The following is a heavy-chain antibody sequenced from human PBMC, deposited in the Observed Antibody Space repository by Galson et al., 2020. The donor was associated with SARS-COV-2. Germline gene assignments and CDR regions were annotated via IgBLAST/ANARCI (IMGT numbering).Heavy chain of an antibody. CDR3: PRGSRDVTMILMIATTASYYFDF. D-gene: IGHD3-22*01. CDR2: INPTGSI. V-gene: IGHV4-34*01. CDR1: GGSFSGYY. Sequence: SQASETLSLTCAVYGGSFSGYYWGWIRQPPGKGLEWIGEINPTGSINYNPSLKSRVTISKDTSKNQFSLRLSSVTAADTAMYFCPRGSRDVTMILMIATTASYYFDFWGQGSLVTVSS. J-gene: IGHJ4*02.